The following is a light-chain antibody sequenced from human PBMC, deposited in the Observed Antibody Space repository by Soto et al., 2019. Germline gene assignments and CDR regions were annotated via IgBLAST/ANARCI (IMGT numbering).Light chain of an antibody. CDR3: QQFNTYPT. Sequence: AIQLTQSPSSLSASVGDRVTITCRASQGISSALAWYQQKPGKAPKLRISHASSLESGVPSRFSGSGSGTDFTLTISSLQPEDFATYHCQQFNTYPTFGGGTKVEIK. J-gene: IGKJ4*01. CDR2: HAS. CDR1: QGISSA. V-gene: IGKV1-13*02.